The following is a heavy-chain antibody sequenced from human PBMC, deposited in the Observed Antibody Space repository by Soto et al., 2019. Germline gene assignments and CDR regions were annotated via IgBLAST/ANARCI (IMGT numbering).Heavy chain of an antibody. V-gene: IGHV5-51*01. D-gene: IGHD6-13*01. J-gene: IGHJ4*02. CDR2: IYPGDHET. CDR1: GYTFSNFW. Sequence: PGESLKISCQCSGYTFSNFWIGWVRQLPGQGLEWMGIIYPGDHETRYSPSFLGKVTISAETSINTAYLQWSSLEASDSAFYFCARSPRSSPSFDFWGQGALVTVS. CDR3: ARSPRSSPSFDF.